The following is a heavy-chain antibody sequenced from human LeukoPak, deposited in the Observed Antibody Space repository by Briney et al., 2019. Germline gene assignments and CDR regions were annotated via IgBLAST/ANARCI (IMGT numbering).Heavy chain of an antibody. J-gene: IGHJ4*02. CDR2: INHSGST. Sequence: SETLSLTCAVYGGSFSGYYWSWIRQPPGKGLEWIGEINHSGSTNYNPSLKSRVTISVDTSKNQFSLKLSSVTAADTAVYYCARGRYSSGWSYYFDYWGQGTLVTVSS. V-gene: IGHV4-34*01. D-gene: IGHD6-19*01. CDR1: GGSFSGYY. CDR3: ARGRYSSGWSYYFDY.